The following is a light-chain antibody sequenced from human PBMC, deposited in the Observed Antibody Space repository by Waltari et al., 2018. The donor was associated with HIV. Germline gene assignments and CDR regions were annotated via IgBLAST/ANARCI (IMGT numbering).Light chain of an antibody. CDR2: EAS. CDR1: QGVGTN. Sequence: EIVMTQSPATLSVSPGESATLSCRASQGVGTNLAWYQQKPGQAPRLLIDEASTRATGIPARFSGSGSGTDFTLTITGLQSEDFAVYYCQQYNKWPPFTFGPGTKVDSK. J-gene: IGKJ3*01. V-gene: IGKV3-15*01. CDR3: QQYNKWPPFT.